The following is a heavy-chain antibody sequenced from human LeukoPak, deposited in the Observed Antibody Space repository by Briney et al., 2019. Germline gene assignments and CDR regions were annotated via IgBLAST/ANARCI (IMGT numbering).Heavy chain of an antibody. CDR2: ISYDGSNK. Sequence: GRSLRLSCAASGFAFSSYGMHWVRQAPGKGLEWVAVISYDGSNKYYADSVKGRFTISRDNSKNTLYLQMNSLRAEDTAVYYCAKAGPGQFDYWGQGTLVTVSS. CDR3: AKAGPGQFDY. J-gene: IGHJ4*02. V-gene: IGHV3-30*18. CDR1: GFAFSSYG.